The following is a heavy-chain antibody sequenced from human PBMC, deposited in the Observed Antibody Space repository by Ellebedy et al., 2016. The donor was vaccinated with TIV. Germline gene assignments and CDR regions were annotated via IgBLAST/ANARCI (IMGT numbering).Heavy chain of an antibody. CDR2: ISRSGANI. V-gene: IGHV3-11*04. CDR3: ARLIGGTCQCAFDI. J-gene: IGHJ3*02. CDR1: GFTFSNYA. Sequence: PGGSLRLSCAASGFTFSNYAMSWVRQAPGKGLEWVSYISRSGANIYYADSVQGRFTISRDNAKNSLYLQMNSLRAEDTAVYYCARLIGGTCQCAFDIWGQGTMVTVSS. D-gene: IGHD2-15*01.